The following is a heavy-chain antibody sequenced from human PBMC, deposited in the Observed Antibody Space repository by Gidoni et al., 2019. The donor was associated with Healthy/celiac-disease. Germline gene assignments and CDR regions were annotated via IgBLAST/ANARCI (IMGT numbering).Heavy chain of an antibody. V-gene: IGHV3-66*01. CDR2: IYSGGST. D-gene: IGHD2-8*02. Sequence: EVQLVESGGGLVQPGGSLRLSCAASGFAVSSTYMSWVRQAPGKGLEWVSVIYSGGSTYYADSVKGRFTISRDNSKNTLYLQMNSLRAEDTAVYYCARSKGSYLVPWWGMDVWGQGTTVTVSS. CDR3: ARSKGSYLVPWWGMDV. J-gene: IGHJ6*02. CDR1: GFAVSSTY.